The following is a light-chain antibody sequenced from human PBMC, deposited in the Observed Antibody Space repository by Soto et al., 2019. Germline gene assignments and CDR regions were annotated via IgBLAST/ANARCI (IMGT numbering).Light chain of an antibody. V-gene: IGKV3-20*01. CDR2: GAS. Sequence: IVLTQSPVTLSFSPGEIATLSCRASQSVSSSYLAWYQQKPGQAPRLLIYGASSRATGIPDRFSGSGSGTDFTLTISRLEPEDFAVYYCQQYGSSLFFGQGTRLEIK. CDR1: QSVSSSY. J-gene: IGKJ5*01. CDR3: QQYGSSLF.